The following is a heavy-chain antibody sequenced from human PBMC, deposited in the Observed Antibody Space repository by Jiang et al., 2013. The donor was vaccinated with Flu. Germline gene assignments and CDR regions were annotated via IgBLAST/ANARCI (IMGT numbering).Heavy chain of an antibody. CDR3: ARGRDGSAYYFDY. D-gene: IGHD3-22*01. Sequence: LLKPSETLSLTCTVSGGSISSSTYYWGWIRQPPGKGLEWIGSMFYSGSTYYSPSLKSRVTISVDTSKNQFSLKLSSVTAADTAVYYCARGRDGSAYYFDYWGQGTLVTVSS. CDR1: GGSISSSTYY. V-gene: IGHV4-39*01. CDR2: MFYSGST. J-gene: IGHJ4*02.